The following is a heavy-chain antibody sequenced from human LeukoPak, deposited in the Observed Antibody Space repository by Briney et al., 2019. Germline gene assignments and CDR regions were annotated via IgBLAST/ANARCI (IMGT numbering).Heavy chain of an antibody. CDR2: IYYSGST. CDR1: GGSISSYY. CDR3: ASLKNYYDSSGYLVTDAFDI. J-gene: IGHJ3*02. D-gene: IGHD3-22*01. Sequence: SETLSLTCTVSGGSISSYYWSWIRQPPGKGLEWIGYIYYSGSTNYNPSLKSRVTISVDTSKNQFSLKLSSVTAADTAVYYCASLKNYYDSSGYLVTDAFDIWGQGTMVTVSS. V-gene: IGHV4-59*01.